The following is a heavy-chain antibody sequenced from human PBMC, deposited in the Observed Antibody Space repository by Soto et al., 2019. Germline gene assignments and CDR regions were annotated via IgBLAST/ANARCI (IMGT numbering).Heavy chain of an antibody. D-gene: IGHD3-3*01. CDR3: AKASRRDYDFWSGYSSGGYYFDY. CDR2: ISGSGGST. V-gene: IGHV3-23*01. Sequence: GGSLRLSCAASGFTFSSYAMSWVRQAPGKGLEWVSAISGSGGSTYYADSVKGRFTISRDNSKNTLYLQMNSLRAEDTAVYYCAKASRRDYDFWSGYSSGGYYFDYWGQGTLVTVSS. J-gene: IGHJ4*02. CDR1: GFTFSSYA.